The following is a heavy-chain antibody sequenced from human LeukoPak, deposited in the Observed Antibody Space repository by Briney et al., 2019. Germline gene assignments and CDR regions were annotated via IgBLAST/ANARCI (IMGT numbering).Heavy chain of an antibody. Sequence: SETLSLTCTVSGGSISSYYWSWIRQPPGKGLEWIGYIYYSGSTNYNPSLKSRVTISVDTSKNQFSLKLSSVTAADTAVYYCARAFVGYSYGLSYYYYGMDVWGQGTTVTVSS. CDR1: GGSISSYY. CDR3: ARAFVGYSYGLSYYYYGMDV. V-gene: IGHV4-59*01. D-gene: IGHD5-18*01. J-gene: IGHJ6*02. CDR2: IYYSGST.